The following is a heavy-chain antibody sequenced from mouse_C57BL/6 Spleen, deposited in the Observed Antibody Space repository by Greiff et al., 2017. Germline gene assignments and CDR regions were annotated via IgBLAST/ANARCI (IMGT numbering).Heavy chain of an antibody. V-gene: IGHV2-9-1*01. CDR1: GFSLTSYA. D-gene: IGHD1-1*01. J-gene: IGHJ2*01. Sequence: VKLQESGPGLVAPSQSLSITCTVSGFSLTSYAISWVRQPPGKGLEWLGVIWTGGGTNYNTALKYRLSISKANSKSQVFLKMNSLQTDDTARYYCAREDGSSYGYFDYWGQGTTLTVSS. CDR3: AREDGSSYGYFDY. CDR2: IWTGGGT.